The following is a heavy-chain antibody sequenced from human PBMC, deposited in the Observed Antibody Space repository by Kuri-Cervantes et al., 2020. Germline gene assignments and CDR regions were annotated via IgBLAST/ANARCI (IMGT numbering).Heavy chain of an antibody. CDR3: AKVSTMTTVLDAFDI. D-gene: IGHD4-17*01. V-gene: IGHV3-48*01. Sequence: GESLKISCAASGFNFRTYDMNWVRQAPGKGLEWVSYISSSTTIIYYADSVKGRFTISRDNSKNTLYLQMNNLRAEDTVVYYRAKVSTMTTVLDAFDIWGQGTMVTVSS. J-gene: IGHJ3*02. CDR1: GFNFRTYD. CDR2: ISSSTTII.